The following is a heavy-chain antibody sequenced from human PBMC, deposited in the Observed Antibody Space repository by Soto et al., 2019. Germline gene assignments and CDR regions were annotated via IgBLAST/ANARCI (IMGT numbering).Heavy chain of an antibody. D-gene: IGHD6-19*01. CDR1: GGSISSYY. CDR3: AREKAGAVAGLFDY. J-gene: IGHJ4*02. Sequence: SETLPLTCTVSGGSISSYYWSWIRQPPGKGLEWIGYIYYSGSTNYNPSLKSRVTISVDTSKNQFSLKLSSVTAADTAVYYCAREKAGAVAGLFDYWGQGTLVTVSS. V-gene: IGHV4-59*01. CDR2: IYYSGST.